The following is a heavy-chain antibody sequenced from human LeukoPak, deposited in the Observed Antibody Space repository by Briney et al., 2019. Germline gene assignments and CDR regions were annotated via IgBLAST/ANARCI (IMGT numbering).Heavy chain of an antibody. V-gene: IGHV3-23*01. J-gene: IGHJ4*01. CDR1: GFTLRTYA. D-gene: IGHD5-12*01. CDR3: AKEYSGYDFDC. Sequence: PGGSLRLSCVASGFTLRTYAISWVRQAPGKGLEWVSAISGSAGFTYYADAVRGRFTVSRDISTNTVFLQMDSLRAGDTAVYYCAKEYSGYDFDCWGQGTLVTVSS. CDR2: ISGSAGFT.